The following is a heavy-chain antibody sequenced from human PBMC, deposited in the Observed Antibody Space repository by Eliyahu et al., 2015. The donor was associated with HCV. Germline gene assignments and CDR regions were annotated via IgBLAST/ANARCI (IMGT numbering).Heavy chain of an antibody. CDR3: AKDIGYGDYYYGMDV. Sequence: EVQLVESGGGXXQPGRSLRLXCAASXFTFDDYAMHWVRQAPGKGLEWXXGISWNSGSIGYADSVKGRFTISRDNAKNSLYLQMNSLRAEDTALYYCAKDIGYGDYYYGMDVWGQGTTVTVSS. CDR2: ISWNSGSI. V-gene: IGHV3-9*01. D-gene: IGHD4-17*01. J-gene: IGHJ6*02. CDR1: XFTFDDYA.